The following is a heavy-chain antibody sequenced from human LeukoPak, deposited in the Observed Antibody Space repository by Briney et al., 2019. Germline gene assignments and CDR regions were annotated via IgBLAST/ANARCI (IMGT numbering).Heavy chain of an antibody. V-gene: IGHV4-34*01. J-gene: IGHJ6*03. D-gene: IGHD3-10*01. CDR3: ARGVPSMDYGSGSYYNPTNYYYYYYMDV. CDR1: GGSSSGYY. CDR2: INHSGST. Sequence: SETLSLTCAVYGGSSSGYYWSWIRQPPGKGLEWIGEINHSGSTNYNPSLKSRVTISVDTSKNQFSLKLSSVTAADTAVYYCARGVPSMDYGSGSYYNPTNYYYYYYMDVWGKGTTVTVSS.